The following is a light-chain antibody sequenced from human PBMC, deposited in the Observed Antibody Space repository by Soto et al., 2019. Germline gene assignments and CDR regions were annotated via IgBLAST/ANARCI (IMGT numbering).Light chain of an antibody. J-gene: IGLJ1*01. CDR3: SSYAGRSMYV. CDR2: GVT. CDR1: SSDVGTYDY. V-gene: IGLV2-8*01. Sequence: QSVLTQPPSASGSPGQSVTFSCTGTSSDVGTYDYVSWYQQYPGKAPKLLIYGVTRRPSGVPDRFSGSKSANTAALTVSGLQAEDEAYYYCSSYAGRSMYVFGTGTKVTGL.